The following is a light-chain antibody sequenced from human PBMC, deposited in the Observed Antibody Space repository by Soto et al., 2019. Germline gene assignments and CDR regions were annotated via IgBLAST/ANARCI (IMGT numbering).Light chain of an antibody. Sequence: QSALTQPPSASGSPGQSVTISCTGTSSDVGAYNYVSWYQQHPGKAPKLMIYEVSKRPSGVPDRFSGYKSGNTASLTVSGLQAEDEADYYCNSYAGSNFYVFGTGTKLTVL. CDR1: SSDVGAYNY. V-gene: IGLV2-8*01. CDR3: NSYAGSNFYV. J-gene: IGLJ1*01. CDR2: EVS.